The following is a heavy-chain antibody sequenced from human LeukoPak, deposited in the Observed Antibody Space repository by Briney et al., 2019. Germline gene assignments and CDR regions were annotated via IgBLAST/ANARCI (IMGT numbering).Heavy chain of an antibody. CDR2: INPDGSTT. CDR3: AREAGYSSSGSFDY. V-gene: IGHV3-74*01. D-gene: IGHD6-13*01. CDR1: GFTFSRYW. J-gene: IGHJ4*02. Sequence: PGESLRLSCAASGFTFSRYWIHWVRQAPGKGLEWVSRINPDGSTTTYADSVKGRFTISRDNAKNTVYLQMNSLRAEDTAVYYCAREAGYSSSGSFDYWGQGTLSPSPQ.